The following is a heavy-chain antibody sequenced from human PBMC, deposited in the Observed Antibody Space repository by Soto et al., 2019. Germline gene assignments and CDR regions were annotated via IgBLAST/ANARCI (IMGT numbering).Heavy chain of an antibody. V-gene: IGHV3-9*01. D-gene: IGHD3-22*01. CDR1: GFTFSSYA. J-gene: IGHJ4*02. Sequence: GGSLRLSCAASGFTFSSYAMSLVRQAPGKGLEWVSGISWNSGSIGYADSVKGRFTISRDNVKNSLYLQMNSLRAEDTALYYCAKGLWDYDSSGYYSRTTFDYWGQGTLVTVSS. CDR2: ISWNSGSI. CDR3: AKGLWDYDSSGYYSRTTFDY.